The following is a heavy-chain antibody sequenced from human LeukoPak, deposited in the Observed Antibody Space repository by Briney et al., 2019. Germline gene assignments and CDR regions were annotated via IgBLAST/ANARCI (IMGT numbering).Heavy chain of an antibody. CDR1: GGSISSSNW. D-gene: IGHD3-10*01. Sequence: SETLSLTCAVSGGSISSSNWWSWVRQPPGKGLEWIGEIYHSGSTNYNPSLKSRVTISVDTSKNQFSLKLSSVTAADTAVYYCARPKFPMVRGYDYWGQGTLVTISS. V-gene: IGHV4-4*02. J-gene: IGHJ4*01. CDR3: ARPKFPMVRGYDY. CDR2: IYHSGST.